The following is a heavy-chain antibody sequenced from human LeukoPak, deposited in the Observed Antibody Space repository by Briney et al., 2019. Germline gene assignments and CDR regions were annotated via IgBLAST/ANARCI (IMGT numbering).Heavy chain of an antibody. CDR3: ASLYGDYGLYGGAFDI. D-gene: IGHD4-17*01. V-gene: IGHV3-64*01. CDR1: GFTFSSYA. Sequence: AGGSLRLSCAASGFTFSSYAMHWVRQAPGKGLEYVSAISSNGGSTYYANSVKGRFTISRDNSKNTLYLQMGSLRAEDMAVYYCASLYGDYGLYGGAFDIWGQGTMVTVSS. J-gene: IGHJ3*02. CDR2: ISSNGGST.